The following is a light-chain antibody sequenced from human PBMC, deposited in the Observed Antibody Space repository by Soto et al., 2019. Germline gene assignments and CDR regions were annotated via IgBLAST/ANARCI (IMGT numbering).Light chain of an antibody. Sequence: VMTQTPLSLSVTPGKAASISCKSSQSLLHSNGKTFLYWYLQKPGQAPQPXIYEVSNRFSGVQDRFRGSGSGTDFTLNISRVEAEDVGSYYCMQSIQLPGTFGQGTRLEIK. CDR3: MQSIQLPGT. CDR1: QSLLHSNGKTF. CDR2: EVS. V-gene: IGKV2D-29*01. J-gene: IGKJ5*01.